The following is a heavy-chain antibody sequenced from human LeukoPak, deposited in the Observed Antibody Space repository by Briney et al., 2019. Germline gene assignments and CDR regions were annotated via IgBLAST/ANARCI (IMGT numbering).Heavy chain of an antibody. Sequence: SETLSLTCTVSGGSISSYFWTWIPQPPGKGLEWIGYIYASGSTNYNPSLKSRVTISVDTSKTQFSLKLSSVTAADTAVYYCARIVYYDSSGYGNAFDIWGQGTMVTVSS. J-gene: IGHJ3*02. D-gene: IGHD3-22*01. CDR3: ARIVYYDSSGYGNAFDI. CDR1: GGSISSYF. V-gene: IGHV4-4*09. CDR2: IYASGST.